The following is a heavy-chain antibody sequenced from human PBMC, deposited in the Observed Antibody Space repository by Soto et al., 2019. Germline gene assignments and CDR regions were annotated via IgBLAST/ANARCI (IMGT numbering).Heavy chain of an antibody. V-gene: IGHV1-2*04. CDR1: GYTFTGYY. CDR2: INPNSGGT. J-gene: IGHJ6*02. Sequence: ASVKVSCKASGYTFTGYYMHWVRQAPGQGLEWMGWINPNSGGTNDAQKFQGWVTMTRDTSISTAYMELSRLRSDDTAVYYCAIAARPDYYYGMDVWGQGTTVTVSS. CDR3: AIAARPDYYYGMDV. D-gene: IGHD6-6*01.